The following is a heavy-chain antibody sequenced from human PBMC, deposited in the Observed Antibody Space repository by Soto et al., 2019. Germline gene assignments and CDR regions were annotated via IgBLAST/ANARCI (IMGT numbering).Heavy chain of an antibody. CDR2: IIPIFGTA. J-gene: IGHJ4*02. CDR3: ARDLGKGGSYYSGGY. Sequence: ASVKVSCKASGGTLSSYAISWVRQAPGQGLEWMGGIIPIFGTANYAQKFQGRVTITADESTSTAYMELSSLRSEDTAVYYCARDLGKGGSYYSGGYWGQGTLVTVSS. D-gene: IGHD1-26*01. CDR1: GGTLSSYA. V-gene: IGHV1-69*13.